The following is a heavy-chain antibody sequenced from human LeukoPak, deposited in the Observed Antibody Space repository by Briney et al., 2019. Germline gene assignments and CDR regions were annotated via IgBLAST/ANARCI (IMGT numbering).Heavy chain of an antibody. J-gene: IGHJ6*03. CDR3: ARERLYYYYYYMDV. V-gene: IGHV4-34*01. CDR2: INHSGST. CDR1: GGSFSGYY. Sequence: SETLSLTCAVYGGSFSGYYCTWIRQPPRKGLEWIGEINHSGSTNYNPSLKSRVTRSVDTSKNQFSLKLSSVTAADTAVYYCARERLYYYYYYMDVWGKGTTVTVSS.